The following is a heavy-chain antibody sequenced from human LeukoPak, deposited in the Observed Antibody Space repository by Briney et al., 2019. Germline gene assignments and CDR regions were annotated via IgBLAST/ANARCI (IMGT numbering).Heavy chain of an antibody. CDR1: GGSFSGYY. CDR2: INHSGST. Sequence: SETLSLTCAVYGGSFSGYYWSWIRQPPGKGLEWIGEINHSGSTNYNPSLKSRVTISVDTSKNQFSLKLGSVTAADTAVYYCAREYGATRFRGFDYWGQGTLVTVSS. CDR3: AREYGATRFRGFDY. J-gene: IGHJ4*02. D-gene: IGHD4/OR15-4a*01. V-gene: IGHV4-34*01.